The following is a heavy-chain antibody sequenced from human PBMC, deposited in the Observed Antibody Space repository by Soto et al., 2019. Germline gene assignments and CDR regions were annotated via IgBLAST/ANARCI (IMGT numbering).Heavy chain of an antibody. D-gene: IGHD4-17*01. CDR2: ISAYNGNT. V-gene: IGHV1-18*01. CDR1: GYTFTTYG. J-gene: IGHJ4*02. CDR3: ARGPLYGDRIAYFDY. Sequence: QVQLVQSGAEVKKPGASVKVSCKASGYTFTTYGITWVRQAPGQGLEWMGWISAYNGNTNYAQKLQGRVTMTTDTSPSTAYMELRSLRSDDTAVYYCARGPLYGDRIAYFDYWGQGTLVTVSS.